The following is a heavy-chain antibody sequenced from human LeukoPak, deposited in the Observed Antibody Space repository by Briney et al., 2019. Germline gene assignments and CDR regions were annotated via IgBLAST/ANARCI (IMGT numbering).Heavy chain of an antibody. D-gene: IGHD6-13*01. Sequence: SETLSLTCAVYGGSFSGYYWTWIRQPPGKGLEWIGEINHSGSSNCNPSLKSRVTISVDTSKNQFSLKPTSVTAADTAVYYCARGINAQQLVRRRSSYYYTDVWGKGATVTVSS. CDR2: INHSGSS. CDR3: ARGINAQQLVRRRSSYYYTDV. J-gene: IGHJ6*03. V-gene: IGHV4-34*01. CDR1: GGSFSGYY.